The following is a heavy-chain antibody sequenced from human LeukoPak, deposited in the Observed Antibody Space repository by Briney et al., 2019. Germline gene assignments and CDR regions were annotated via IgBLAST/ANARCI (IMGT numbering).Heavy chain of an antibody. Sequence: SETLSLTCTVSGYSISSGYYWGWIRQPPGKGLEWIGSIYHSGSTYYNPSLKSRVTMSIDTSKNHFSLKLSSVTAADTAVYYCATRKLGNDYWGQGTLVTVSS. V-gene: IGHV4-38-2*02. CDR3: ATRKLGNDY. D-gene: IGHD7-27*01. CDR1: GYSISSGYY. J-gene: IGHJ4*02. CDR2: IYHSGST.